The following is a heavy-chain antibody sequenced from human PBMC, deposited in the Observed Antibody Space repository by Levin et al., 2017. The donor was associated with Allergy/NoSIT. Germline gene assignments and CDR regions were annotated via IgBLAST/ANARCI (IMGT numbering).Heavy chain of an antibody. Sequence: GGSLRLSCAASGFTFSSYAMSWVRQAPGKGPEWVSGISGGVVVTYYADSVKGRFTISRDNSKNTLYLQMNSLRAEDTAVYYCAKGGGGGGGSYHGVGFDYWGQGTLVTVSS. CDR3: AKGGGGGGGSYHGVGFDY. D-gene: IGHD1-26*01. J-gene: IGHJ4*02. CDR1: GFTFSSYA. CDR2: ISGGVVVT. V-gene: IGHV3-23*01.